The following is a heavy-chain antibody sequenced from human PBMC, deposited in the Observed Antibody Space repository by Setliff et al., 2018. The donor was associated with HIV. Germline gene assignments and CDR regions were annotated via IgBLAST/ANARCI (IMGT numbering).Heavy chain of an antibody. CDR1: GFTFSSYS. J-gene: IGHJ4*02. Sequence: PGGSLRLSCAASGFTFSSYSMNWVRQAPGKGLEWVSAISGSGGSTYYADSVKGRFIISRDNSKNTLYLQMNSLRTDDTAVYFCASIELAAMVPVDYWGQGTLVTVSS. CDR3: ASIELAAMVPVDY. D-gene: IGHD5-18*01. CDR2: ISGSGGST. V-gene: IGHV3-23*01.